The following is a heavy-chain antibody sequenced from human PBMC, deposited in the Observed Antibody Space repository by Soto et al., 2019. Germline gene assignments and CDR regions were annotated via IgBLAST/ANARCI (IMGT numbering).Heavy chain of an antibody. D-gene: IGHD3-3*01. CDR3: ERYYDFWSGYFMDHYGMDV. J-gene: IGHJ6*02. CDR1: GFTFSSYS. Sequence: GGSLRLSCAASGFTFSSYSMNWGRQAPGKGLEWVSYISSSSSTIYYADSVKGRFTISRDNAKNSLYLQMNSLGDEDTAVYYCERYYDFWSGYFMDHYGMDVWGQGTTVTVSS. CDR2: ISSSSSTI. V-gene: IGHV3-48*02.